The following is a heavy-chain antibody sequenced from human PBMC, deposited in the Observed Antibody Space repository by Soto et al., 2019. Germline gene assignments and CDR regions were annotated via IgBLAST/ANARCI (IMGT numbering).Heavy chain of an antibody. Sequence: QVPLVQSGAEVKQPGASVKVSCKASGYIFTNFGISWVRQAPGQGLEWMGWISTSNDDINYAPKLQGRLTMTTDTSTSTAYMELWSLRSDDTAVYYCARDLSTASYYNYWGQGTLVTVSS. CDR2: ISTSNDDI. J-gene: IGHJ4*02. V-gene: IGHV1-18*01. CDR1: GYIFTNFG. CDR3: ARDLSTASYYNY. D-gene: IGHD1-26*01.